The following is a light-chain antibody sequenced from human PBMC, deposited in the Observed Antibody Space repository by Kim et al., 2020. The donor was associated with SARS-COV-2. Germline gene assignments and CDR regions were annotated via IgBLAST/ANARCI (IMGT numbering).Light chain of an antibody. CDR2: GTS. Sequence: EIVMTQSPATLSVSPGGRATLSCRASRSVSSNLDWYQHKPGQAPRVLIYGTSTRATGIPARFSGSGSGTEFTLTISSLQSGDSAVYYCHQYNTWPPGTFGQGTKVDIK. CDR1: RSVSSN. J-gene: IGKJ2*01. CDR3: HQYNTWPPGT. V-gene: IGKV3-15*01.